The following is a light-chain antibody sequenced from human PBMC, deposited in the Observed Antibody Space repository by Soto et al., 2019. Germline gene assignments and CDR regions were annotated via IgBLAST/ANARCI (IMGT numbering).Light chain of an antibody. CDR3: CSFTGTTIGV. J-gene: IGLJ2*01. V-gene: IGLV2-8*01. CDR1: SSDVGRYNR. CDR2: EVN. Sequence: QSALTQPPSASGSPGQSVTISCTGTSSDVGRYNRVSWYQHYPGKAPKLMIYEVNKRPSEVPDRFSGSKSGNTASLTVAGLEAEDEADYYCCSFTGTTIGVVGGGTKVTVL.